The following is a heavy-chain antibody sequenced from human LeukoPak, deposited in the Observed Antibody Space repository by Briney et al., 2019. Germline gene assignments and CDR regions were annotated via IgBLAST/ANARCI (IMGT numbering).Heavy chain of an antibody. D-gene: IGHD4-17*01. CDR3: AKDRSKDDYGDYHFDY. Sequence: PGGSLRLSCAASGFTFSSYAMSWVRQAPGKGLEWVSPISGSGGSTYYADSVKGRFTISRDNSKNTLYLQMNSLRAEDTAVYYCAKDRSKDDYGDYHFDYWGQGTLVTVSS. CDR1: GFTFSSYA. V-gene: IGHV3-23*01. J-gene: IGHJ4*02. CDR2: ISGSGGST.